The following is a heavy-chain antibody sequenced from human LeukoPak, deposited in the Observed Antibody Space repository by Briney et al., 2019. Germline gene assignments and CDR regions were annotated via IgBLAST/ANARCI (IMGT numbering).Heavy chain of an antibody. V-gene: IGHV3-48*01. CDR2: ISSSSSTI. J-gene: IGHJ4*02. CDR3: ARGSYDSSGYYSGAGARADY. Sequence: GGSLRLSCAASGFTFSSYSTNWVRQAPGKGLEWVSYISSSSSTIYYAGSVRGRFTVSRDNAKNSLYLQMSSLRAEDTAVFYCARGSYDSSGYYSGAGARADYWGPGTLVTVSS. CDR1: GFTFSSYS. D-gene: IGHD3-22*01.